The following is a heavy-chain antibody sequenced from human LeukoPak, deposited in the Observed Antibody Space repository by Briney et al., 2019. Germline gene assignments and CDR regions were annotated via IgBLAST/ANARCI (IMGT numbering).Heavy chain of an antibody. Sequence: GSSVKVSCKASGGTFSSYAISWVRQAPGQGLEWMGWINPNSGGTNYAQKFQGRVTMTRDTSISTAYMELSRLRSDDTAVYYCARGHFDILTGYYFDYWGQGTLVTVSS. D-gene: IGHD3-9*01. V-gene: IGHV1-2*02. CDR1: GGTFSSYA. CDR2: INPNSGGT. J-gene: IGHJ4*02. CDR3: ARGHFDILTGYYFDY.